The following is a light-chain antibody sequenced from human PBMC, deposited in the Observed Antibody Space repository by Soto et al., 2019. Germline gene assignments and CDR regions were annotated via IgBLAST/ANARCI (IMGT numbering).Light chain of an antibody. CDR1: KSVLYSYNNKNF. CDR3: QQYYSTLLT. CDR2: GAS. V-gene: IGKV4-1*01. Sequence: LSSLAVSLGESATIHCKSSKSVLYSYNNKNFLGWYQQKPGKPPKLLFYGASTRQCGVPERFSGSGSGTDFTLTISSLQAEDVAAYYCQQYYSTLLTFGQGTKVDIK. J-gene: IGKJ1*01.